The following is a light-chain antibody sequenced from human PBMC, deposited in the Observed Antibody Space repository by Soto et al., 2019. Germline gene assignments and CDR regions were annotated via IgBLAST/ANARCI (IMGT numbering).Light chain of an antibody. CDR3: QQYYSTPLT. CDR2: WAS. Sequence: DIVMTQSPDSLGVSLGERATINCKSSQSVLYSSDNKNYLAWFQQKPGQPPKLLIYWASTRGSGVPDRFSGGVSGTDFTLTISSLQAEDVAVYYCQQYYSTPLTFGGGTKVEIK. CDR1: QSVLYSSDNKNY. V-gene: IGKV4-1*01. J-gene: IGKJ4*01.